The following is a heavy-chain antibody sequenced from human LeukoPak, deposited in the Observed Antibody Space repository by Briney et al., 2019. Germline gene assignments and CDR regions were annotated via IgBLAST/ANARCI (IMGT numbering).Heavy chain of an antibody. Sequence: GASVKVSCKASGYTFTSYGISWVRQAPGQGLEWMGWISAYNGNTNYAQKLQGRVTMTTDTSTSTAYMELSSLRSEDTAVYYCARDSEGITGTTAPGYWGQGTLVTVSS. CDR3: ARDSEGITGTTAPGY. V-gene: IGHV1-18*01. CDR2: ISAYNGNT. D-gene: IGHD1-7*01. CDR1: GYTFTSYG. J-gene: IGHJ4*02.